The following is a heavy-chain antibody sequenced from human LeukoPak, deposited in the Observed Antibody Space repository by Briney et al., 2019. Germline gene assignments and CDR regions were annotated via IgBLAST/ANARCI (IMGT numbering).Heavy chain of an antibody. CDR2: IKQDGSEK. CDR3: ARDRHYYGSGSYYNLGY. Sequence: PGGSLRLSCAASGFTFSSYWMSWVRQAPGKGLEWVANIKQDGSEKYYVDPVKGRFTISRDNAKNSLYLQMNSLRAEDTAVYYCARDRHYYGSGSYYNLGYWGQGTLVTVSS. J-gene: IGHJ4*02. D-gene: IGHD3-10*01. V-gene: IGHV3-7*04. CDR1: GFTFSSYW.